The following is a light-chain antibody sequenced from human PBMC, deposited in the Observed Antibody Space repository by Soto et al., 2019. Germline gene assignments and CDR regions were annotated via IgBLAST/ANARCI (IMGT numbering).Light chain of an antibody. J-gene: IGKJ2*01. Sequence: EIVMTQSPATLSVSPGERATLSCRASQSVSSNLAWHQQKPGQAPRLLIYGASTRATGIPARFSGSGSGTEFTLTISSLQSEDFAVYYCQQYNNWPPGSTFGQGTKLEIK. V-gene: IGKV3-15*01. CDR2: GAS. CDR3: QQYNNWPPGST. CDR1: QSVSSN.